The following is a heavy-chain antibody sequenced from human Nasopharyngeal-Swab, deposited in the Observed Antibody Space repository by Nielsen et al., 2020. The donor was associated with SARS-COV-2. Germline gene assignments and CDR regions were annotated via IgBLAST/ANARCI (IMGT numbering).Heavy chain of an antibody. CDR3: TTYYYDSSGYSELPFDY. CDR1: GFTFSNAW. V-gene: IGHV3-15*01. Sequence: GGSLRLSCAASGFTFSNAWMSWVRQAPGKELEWVGRIKSKTDGGTTDYAAPVKGRFTISRDDSKNTLYLQMNSLKTEDTAVYYCTTYYYDSSGYSELPFDYWGQGTLVTVSS. J-gene: IGHJ4*02. D-gene: IGHD3-22*01. CDR2: IKSKTDGGTT.